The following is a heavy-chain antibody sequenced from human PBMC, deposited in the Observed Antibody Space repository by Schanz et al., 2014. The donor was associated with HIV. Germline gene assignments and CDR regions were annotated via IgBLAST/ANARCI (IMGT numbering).Heavy chain of an antibody. CDR1: GFTFSSSG. Sequence: VQLVESGGGVVQPGRSLRLSCTASGFTFSSSGMHWVRQAPGKGLEWVSGISISGETTYYADSVKGRFTISRDNSKNTLYLQMSSLRVEDTAVYYCANEEVPNDYWGQGTLVTVSS. CDR2: ISISGETT. CDR3: ANEEVPNDY. V-gene: IGHV3-23*04. J-gene: IGHJ4*02.